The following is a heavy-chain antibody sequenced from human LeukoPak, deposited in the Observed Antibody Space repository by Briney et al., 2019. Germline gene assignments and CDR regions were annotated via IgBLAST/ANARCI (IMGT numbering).Heavy chain of an antibody. CDR1: GYTFSGYG. Sequence: GASVKVSCKASGYTFSGYGISWVRQAPGQGLEWMGWISAYNGNTNYAQMVQGRVTMTTDTSTSTAYMEVRSLRSDDTAVYYCARRYYDFWSGSPLDFDYWGQGTLVTVSS. V-gene: IGHV1-18*01. D-gene: IGHD3-3*01. CDR3: ARRYYDFWSGSPLDFDY. J-gene: IGHJ4*02. CDR2: ISAYNGNT.